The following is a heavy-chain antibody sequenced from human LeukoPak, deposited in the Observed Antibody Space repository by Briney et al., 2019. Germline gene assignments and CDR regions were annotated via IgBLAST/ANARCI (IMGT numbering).Heavy chain of an antibody. J-gene: IGHJ4*02. D-gene: IGHD2-2*01. Sequence: TGGSLRLSCAASGFTFSSYAMSWVRQAPGKGLEWVSTVSSNGGSTYYADSVKGRFTISRDNSKNTLYVQVNSLRAEDMALYYCAKARYCSSTSCYWDYWGQGTLVTVSS. CDR3: AKARYCSSTSCYWDY. V-gene: IGHV3-23*01. CDR2: VSSNGGST. CDR1: GFTFSSYA.